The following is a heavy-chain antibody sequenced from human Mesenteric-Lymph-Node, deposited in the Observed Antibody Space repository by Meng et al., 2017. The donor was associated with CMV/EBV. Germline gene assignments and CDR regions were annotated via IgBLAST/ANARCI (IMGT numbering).Heavy chain of an antibody. CDR1: GFTFSIYA. D-gene: IGHD2-2*01. V-gene: IGHV3-23*01. CDR2: ISGSGTNT. J-gene: IGHJ6*02. CDR3: ARDLIVVVPAATQRSPYYYYYGMDV. Sequence: GGSLRLSCAASGFTFSIYAMTWVRQAPGKGLEWVSSISGSGTNTYYTGSVKGRFTISRDNSKNTLYLQMNSLRAEDTAVYYCARDLIVVVPAATQRSPYYYYYGMDVWGQGTTVTVSS.